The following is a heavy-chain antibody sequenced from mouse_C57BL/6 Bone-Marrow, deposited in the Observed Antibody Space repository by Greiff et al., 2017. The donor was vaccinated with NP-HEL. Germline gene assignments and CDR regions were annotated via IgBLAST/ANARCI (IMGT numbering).Heavy chain of an antibody. V-gene: IGHV1-15*01. D-gene: IGHD1-1*02. J-gene: IGHJ1*03. CDR1: GYTFTDYE. Sequence: QVQLQQSGAELVRPGASVTLSCKASGYTFTDYEMHWVKQTPVHGLEWIGAIDPETGGTAYNQKFKGKAILTADKSSSTAYMELRGLTSEDSAVYYCTRGGYGDWYFDVWGTGTTVTVSS. CDR2: IDPETGGT. CDR3: TRGGYGDWYFDV.